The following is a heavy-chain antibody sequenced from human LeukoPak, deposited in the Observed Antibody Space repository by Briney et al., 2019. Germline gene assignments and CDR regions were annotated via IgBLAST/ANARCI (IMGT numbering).Heavy chain of an antibody. CDR3: ARDYYGSGSHAAGMDV. CDR1: GFTFSSYA. J-gene: IGHJ6*02. CDR2: ISGSGGST. Sequence: GGSLRLSCAASGFTFSSYAMSWVRQAPGKGLEWVSAISGSGGSTYYADSVKGRFSISRDNSKNTLFLQMNSLRVDDTAVYYCARDYYGSGSHAAGMDVWGQGTTVTVSS. V-gene: IGHV3-23*01. D-gene: IGHD3-10*01.